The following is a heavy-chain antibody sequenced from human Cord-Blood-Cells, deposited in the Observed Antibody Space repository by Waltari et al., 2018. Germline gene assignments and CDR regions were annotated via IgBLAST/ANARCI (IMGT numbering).Heavy chain of an antibody. CDR2: IYYSGST. CDR1: GGSISSSSYY. CDR3: ARQVWYGSGSYYNWFDP. D-gene: IGHD3-10*01. Sequence: QLQLQESGPGLVKPSETLSLTCTVSGGSISSSSYYWGWIRLPPGKGVEWIGSIYYSGSTYYNPSLKSRVTISVDTSKNQFSLKLSSVTAADTAVYYCARQVWYGSGSYYNWFDPWGQGTLVTVSS. J-gene: IGHJ5*02. V-gene: IGHV4-39*01.